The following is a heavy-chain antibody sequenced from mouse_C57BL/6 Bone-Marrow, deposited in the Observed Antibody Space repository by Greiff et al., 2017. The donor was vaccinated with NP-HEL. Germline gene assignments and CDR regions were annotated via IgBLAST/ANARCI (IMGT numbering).Heavy chain of an antibody. CDR1: GYSFTGYY. V-gene: IGHV1-42*01. CDR2: INPSTGGT. Sequence: LKESGPELVKPGASVKISCKASGYSFTGYYMNWVKQSPEKSLEWIGEINPSTGGTTYNQKFKAKATLTVDKSSSTAYMQLKSLTSEDSAVYYCARSILRPWGQGTLVTVSA. CDR3: ARSILRP. J-gene: IGHJ3*01. D-gene: IGHD1-2*01.